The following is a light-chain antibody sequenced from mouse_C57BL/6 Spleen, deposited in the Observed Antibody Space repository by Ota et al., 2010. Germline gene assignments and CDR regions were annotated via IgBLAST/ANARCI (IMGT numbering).Light chain of an antibody. Sequence: DIVLTQSPASLAVSLGQRATISCRASESVDNYGISFMNWFQQKPGQPPKLLIYAASNRFSGVPDRFSGSGSGTDFTLKISRVEAEDLGVYFCSQSTHVPTFGGGTKLEIK. V-gene: IGKV3-2*01. CDR3: SQSTHVPT. J-gene: IGKJ2*01. CDR2: AAS. CDR1: ESVDNYGISF.